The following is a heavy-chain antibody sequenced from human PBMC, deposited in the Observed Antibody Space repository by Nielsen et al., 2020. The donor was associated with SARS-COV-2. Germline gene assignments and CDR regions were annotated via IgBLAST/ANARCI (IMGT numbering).Heavy chain of an antibody. J-gene: IGHJ6*03. CDR1: GYTFTSYA. Sequence: ASVKVSCKASGYTFTSYAMNWVRQAPGQGLEWMGWINTNTGNPTYAQGFTGRFVFSLDTSVSTAYLQISSLKAEDTAVYYCARDLRAMTTVTTRRRSYYYYMDVWGKGTTVTVSS. CDR3: ARDLRAMTTVTTRRRSYYYYMDV. V-gene: IGHV7-4-1*02. D-gene: IGHD4-17*01. CDR2: INTNTGNP.